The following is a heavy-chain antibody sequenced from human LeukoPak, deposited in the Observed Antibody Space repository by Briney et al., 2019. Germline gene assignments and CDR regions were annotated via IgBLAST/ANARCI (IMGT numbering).Heavy chain of an antibody. D-gene: IGHD2-2*01. CDR1: GFTFSSYW. CDR3: ARGARGYCSSTSCYDDLDY. CDR2: IKQDGSEK. Sequence: GGSLRLSCAASGFTFSSYWMSWVRQAPGKGLEWVANIKQDGSEKYYVDSVKGRFTISRDNAKNSLYLQMNSLRAEDTAVYYCARGARGYCSSTSCYDDLDYWGQGTLVTVSS. J-gene: IGHJ4*02. V-gene: IGHV3-7*01.